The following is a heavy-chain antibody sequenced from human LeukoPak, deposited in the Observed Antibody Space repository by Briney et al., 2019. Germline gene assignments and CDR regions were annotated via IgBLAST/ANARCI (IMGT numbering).Heavy chain of an antibody. J-gene: IGHJ5*02. CDR3: GTVAGTFGWFDP. V-gene: IGHV4-34*01. D-gene: IGHD6-19*01. Sequence: SSETLSLTCAVYGGSFSGYYWSWIRQPPGKGLEWIGEINHSGSTNYNPSLKSRVTISVDTSKNQFSLKLSSVTAADTAVYYCGTVAGTFGWFDPWGQGTLVTVSS. CDR2: INHSGST. CDR1: GGSFSGYY.